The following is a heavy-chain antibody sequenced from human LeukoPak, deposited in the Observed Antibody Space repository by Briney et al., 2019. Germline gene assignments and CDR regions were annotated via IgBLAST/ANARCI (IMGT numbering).Heavy chain of an antibody. CDR1: GGSISSYY. Sequence: SETLSLTCTVSGGSISSYYWSWIRQPPGKGLEWIGYISHSGSTNYNPSLKSRVTISVDTSKKPFSLRVNSVTAADTAVYYCARLATAGYLNYWGQGTLVAVSS. CDR3: ARLATAGYLNY. J-gene: IGHJ4*02. D-gene: IGHD6-19*01. CDR2: ISHSGST. V-gene: IGHV4-59*08.